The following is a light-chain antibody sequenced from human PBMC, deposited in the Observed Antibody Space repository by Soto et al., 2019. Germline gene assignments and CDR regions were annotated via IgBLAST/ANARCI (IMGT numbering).Light chain of an antibody. CDR2: EGS. Sequence: QSALTQPASVSGSPGQSITISCTGTSSDVGSYNLVSWYQQHPGKAPKLMIYEGSKRPSGVSNRFSGSKSGNTASLTISGLQAEDEAEYYCCSYAGRNTLIFGGGTKLTVL. CDR1: SSDVGSYNL. J-gene: IGLJ2*01. CDR3: CSYAGRNTLI. V-gene: IGLV2-23*01.